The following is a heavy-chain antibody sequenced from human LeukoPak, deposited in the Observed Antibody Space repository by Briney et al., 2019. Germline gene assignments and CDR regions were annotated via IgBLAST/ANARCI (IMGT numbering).Heavy chain of an antibody. Sequence: QSGGSLRLSCAASGFTFSNAWIHWVRQAPGKGLVWVSRINPDGSTTYYADSVKGRITISRDNAKKTLYLQMNSLRAEDTAVYYCVRGVADSYGQFDNWGQGTLVTVSS. V-gene: IGHV3-74*01. CDR3: VRGVADSYGQFDN. CDR1: GFTFSNAW. J-gene: IGHJ4*02. D-gene: IGHD3-10*01. CDR2: INPDGSTT.